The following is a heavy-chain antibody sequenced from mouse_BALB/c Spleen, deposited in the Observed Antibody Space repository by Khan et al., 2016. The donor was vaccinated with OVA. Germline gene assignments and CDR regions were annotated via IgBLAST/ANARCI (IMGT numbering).Heavy chain of an antibody. Sequence: QIQFVQSGAELMQPGASVTISCKATGYTFSMYWIEWVKQRPGHGLEWIGDILPGSGSTNNNEKFKGKATFTADTSSNTAYMQLSSLTSEDSAVYYCARGGYNPAIDYWGQGTSVTVSS. D-gene: IGHD1-3*01. V-gene: IGHV1-9*01. CDR3: ARGGYNPAIDY. CDR2: ILPGSGST. CDR1: GYTFSMYW. J-gene: IGHJ4*01.